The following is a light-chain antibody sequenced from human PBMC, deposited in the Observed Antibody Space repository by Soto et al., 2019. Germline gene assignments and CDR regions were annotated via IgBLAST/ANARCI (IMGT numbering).Light chain of an antibody. CDR3: QHHNAWPIS. J-gene: IGKJ1*01. CDR1: QTVSSN. CDR2: YIS. V-gene: IGKV3-15*01. Sequence: SARERXXLSCRSIQTVSSNLAWYQQKPGQAPKLLIYYISTRKTGIPSRFSGRGSGTEFALTISSLQAEDCAIYYCQHHNAWPISFGQGTKVDI.